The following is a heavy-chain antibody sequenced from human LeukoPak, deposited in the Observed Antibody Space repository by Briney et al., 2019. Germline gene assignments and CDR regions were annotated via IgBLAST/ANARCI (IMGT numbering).Heavy chain of an antibody. CDR3: ARGYSGSPYYFSMDV. D-gene: IGHD5-12*01. Sequence: SETPSLTCTVSGGTINSAGYYWTWIRQHPGKGLEWIGYIYYSGNTYYNPSLKNRLTISVDMSKNQFSLKLSSVTAADTAVFYCARGYSGSPYYFSMDVWGKGTMVTVSS. CDR2: IYYSGNT. J-gene: IGHJ6*04. CDR1: GGTINSAGYY. V-gene: IGHV4-31*03.